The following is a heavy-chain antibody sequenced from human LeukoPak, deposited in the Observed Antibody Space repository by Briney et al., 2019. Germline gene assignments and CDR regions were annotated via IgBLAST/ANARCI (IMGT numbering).Heavy chain of an antibody. CDR3: AKDLTTRSCSGGSCYSAFDY. V-gene: IGHV3-23*01. J-gene: IGHJ4*02. D-gene: IGHD2-15*01. CDR2: ISGSGGST. CDR1: GFTFGSYG. Sequence: GGSLRLSCAASGFTFGSYGMSWVRQAPGKGLEWVSAISGSGGSTYYADSVKGRFTISRDNSKNTLYLQMNSLRAEDTAVYYCAKDLTTRSCSGGSCYSAFDYWGQGTLVTVSS.